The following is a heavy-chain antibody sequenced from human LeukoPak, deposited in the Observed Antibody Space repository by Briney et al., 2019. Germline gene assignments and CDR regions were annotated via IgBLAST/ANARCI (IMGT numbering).Heavy chain of an antibody. CDR2: IIPIFGTA. CDR1: GATFSSYA. D-gene: IGHD5-18*01. CDR3: ARGSGYSYGPFDY. J-gene: IGHJ4*02. Sequence: SVKVSCKASGATFSSYAISWVRQAPGQGLEWMGRIIPIFGTANYAQKFQGRVTITTDESTSTAYLELSSLTSEDTAVYYCARGSGYSYGPFDYWGQGTLVTVSS. V-gene: IGHV1-69*05.